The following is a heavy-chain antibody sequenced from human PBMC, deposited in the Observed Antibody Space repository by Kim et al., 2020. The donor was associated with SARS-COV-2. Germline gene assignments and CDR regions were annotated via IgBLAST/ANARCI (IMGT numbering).Heavy chain of an antibody. CDR2: IYYSGST. Sequence: SETLSLTCTVSGGSISSSSYYWGWIRQPPGKGLEWIGSIYYSGSTYYNPSLKSRVTISVDTSKNQFSLKLSSVTAADTAVYYCARRATDGYNPFGAFDIWGQGTMVTVSS. V-gene: IGHV4-39*01. D-gene: IGHD5-12*01. CDR1: GGSISSSSYY. CDR3: ARRATDGYNPFGAFDI. J-gene: IGHJ3*02.